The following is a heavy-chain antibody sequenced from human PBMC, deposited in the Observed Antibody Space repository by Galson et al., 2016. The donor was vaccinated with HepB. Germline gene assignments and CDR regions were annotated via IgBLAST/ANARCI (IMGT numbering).Heavy chain of an antibody. CDR3: ARHDCSANGGH. J-gene: IGHJ4*02. D-gene: IGHD4-11*01. V-gene: IGHV3-53*01. CDR2: IYGDDKT. Sequence: SLRLSCAVSGFSVRTNDMSWVRQAPGKGLEWVSLIYGDDKTYYSDSVEGRFTISRDSSKNTLYLQMNSLRAEEADIYYCARHDCSANGGHWGQGTLVTVSS. CDR1: GFSVRTND.